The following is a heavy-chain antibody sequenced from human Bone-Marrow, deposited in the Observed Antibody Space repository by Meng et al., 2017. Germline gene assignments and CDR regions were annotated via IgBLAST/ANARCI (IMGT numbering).Heavy chain of an antibody. Sequence: DGRLVESGGGLGKPGGSLRLSCVASGFTFSNAWMSWVRQAPGKGLEWVGRIKSKPDGETSDYSTPVKDRFTISRDDSKNTLYLQMNSLKIEDTAVYYCAWDDRAKFDYWGQGTLVTVSS. D-gene: IGHD1-1*01. CDR2: IKSKPDGETS. J-gene: IGHJ4*02. V-gene: IGHV3-15*01. CDR3: AWDDRAKFDY. CDR1: GFTFSNAW.